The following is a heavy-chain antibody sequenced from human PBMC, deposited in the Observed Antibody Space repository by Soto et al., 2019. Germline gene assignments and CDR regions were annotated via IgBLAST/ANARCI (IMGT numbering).Heavy chain of an antibody. CDR2: ISYDGSNK. V-gene: IGHV3-30*03. CDR1: GFTFSSYG. Sequence: PGGSLRLSCAASGFTFSSYGMHWVRQAPGKGLEWVAVISYDGSNKYYADSVKGRFTISRDNSKNTLYLQMNSLRAEDTAVYYCARVSEWIQLWFYFDYWGQGTLVTVSS. CDR3: ARVSEWIQLWFYFDY. D-gene: IGHD5-18*01. J-gene: IGHJ4*02.